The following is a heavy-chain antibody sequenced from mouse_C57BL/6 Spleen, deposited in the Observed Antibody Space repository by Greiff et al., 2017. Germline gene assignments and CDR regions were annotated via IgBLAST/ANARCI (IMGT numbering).Heavy chain of an antibody. D-gene: IGHD1-1*01. J-gene: IGHJ2*01. Sequence: VQLQQPGAELVKPGASVKLSCKASGYTFTSYWMHWVKQRPGRGLEWIGRIDPNSGGTKYNEKFKSKATLTVDTPSSTAYMQRSSLTSEDSAVYYGASHYYGSSFYDFGCWGKGTTLTVST. CDR2: IDPNSGGT. CDR3: ASHYYGSSFYDFGC. V-gene: IGHV1-72*01. CDR1: GYTFTSYW.